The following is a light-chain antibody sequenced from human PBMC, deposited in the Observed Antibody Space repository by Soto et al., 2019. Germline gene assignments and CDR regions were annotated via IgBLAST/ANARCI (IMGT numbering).Light chain of an antibody. CDR2: EAS. CDR3: RQSLQFPLT. V-gene: IGKV2D-29*01. CDR1: RSLLHTDGDDY. J-gene: IGKJ4*01. Sequence: DIVMTQTPPSLSVTPGQPASISCKSSRSLLHTDGDDYLFWFLQKPGQPPQPLVYEASKRFSGVPDRFGGSGSGTEFTLTISRVEADDVGTYYCRQSLQFPLTFGGGTSV.